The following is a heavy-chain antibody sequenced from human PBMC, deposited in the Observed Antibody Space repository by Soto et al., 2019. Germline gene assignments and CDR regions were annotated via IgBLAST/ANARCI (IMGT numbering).Heavy chain of an antibody. CDR1: GGSISTSRYY. CDR2: IYYSGST. J-gene: IGHJ4*02. CDR3: ARQKYGRYDFAY. V-gene: IGHV4-39*01. Sequence: SETLSLTCTVSGGSISTSRYYWGWIRQTPGKGLEGIGSIYYSGSTYYNPSLKSRVTISVDTAKNQFSLKLSFVTAADTAVYYCARQKYGRYDFAYWGQGTLVTVSS. D-gene: IGHD6-19*01.